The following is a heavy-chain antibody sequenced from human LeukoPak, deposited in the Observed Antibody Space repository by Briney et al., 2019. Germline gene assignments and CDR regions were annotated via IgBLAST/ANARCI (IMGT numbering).Heavy chain of an antibody. J-gene: IGHJ4*02. Sequence: GGSLRLSCAASGFTFSDYYMSWIRQAPGKGLEWVSYISSSGSTIYYADSVKGRFTISRDNAKNSLYLQMNSLGAEDTAVYYCARVGVRGVIIGYFDYWGQGTLVTVSS. D-gene: IGHD3-10*01. V-gene: IGHV3-11*01. CDR2: ISSSGSTI. CDR3: ARVGVRGVIIGYFDY. CDR1: GFTFSDYY.